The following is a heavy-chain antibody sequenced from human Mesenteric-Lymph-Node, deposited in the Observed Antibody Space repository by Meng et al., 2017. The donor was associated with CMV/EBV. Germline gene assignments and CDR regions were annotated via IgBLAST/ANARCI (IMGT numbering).Heavy chain of an antibody. V-gene: IGHV3-30*02. CDR2: IRYDVSNK. D-gene: IGHD2-2*03. CDR3: AAGYCSSTSCRRGYNYYGMDV. Sequence: GESLKISCAASGFTFSSYGMHWVRQAPGKGLEWVAFIRYDVSNKYYADSVKGRFTISRDNSKNTLYLQMNSLRAEDTAVYYCAAGYCSSTSCRRGYNYYGMDVWGQGTTVTVSS. CDR1: GFTFSSYG. J-gene: IGHJ6*02.